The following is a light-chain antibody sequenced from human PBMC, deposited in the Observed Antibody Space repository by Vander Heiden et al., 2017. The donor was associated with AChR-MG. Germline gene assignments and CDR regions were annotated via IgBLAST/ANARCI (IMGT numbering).Light chain of an antibody. V-gene: IGLV1-40*01. CDR1: SSNIGAGYD. J-gene: IGLJ1*01. CDR2: GNS. Sequence: QSVLTQPPSVSGAPGQRVTIPRTGSSSNIGAGYDVHWYQQLPGTAPKLLIYGNSNRPSGVPDRFSGSKSGTSASLAITGLQAEDEADYYCQSYDSSLSGSYVFGTGTKV. CDR3: QSYDSSLSGSYV.